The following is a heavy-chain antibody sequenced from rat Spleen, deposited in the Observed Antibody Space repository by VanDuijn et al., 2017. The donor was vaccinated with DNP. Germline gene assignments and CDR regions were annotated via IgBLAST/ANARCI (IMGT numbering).Heavy chain of an antibody. CDR1: GFSLTNYG. V-gene: IGHV2S75*01. CDR3: ATPPIIRPTGYVTDA. Sequence: QVQLKESGPVLVQASETLSLTCTVSGFSLTNYGVIWVRKSPGKGLEWMGIIGGDGNTDYHSALKSRLSINRDTSKSQVYLKMNSLQTEDTATYYCATPPIIRPTGYVTDAWGQGASVTVSS. J-gene: IGHJ4*01. CDR2: IGGDGNT. D-gene: IGHD4-3*01.